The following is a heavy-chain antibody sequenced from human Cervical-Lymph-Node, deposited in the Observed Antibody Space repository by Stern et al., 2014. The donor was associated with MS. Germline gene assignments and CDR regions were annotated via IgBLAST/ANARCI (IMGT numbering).Heavy chain of an antibody. V-gene: IGHV1-69*01. D-gene: IGHD3-3*01. CDR2: IIPIFGTA. CDR1: GGTFSSYA. J-gene: IGHJ6*02. Sequence: VQLVQSGAEVKKPGSSVKVSCKASGGTFSSYAISWVRQAPGQGLEWMGGIIPIFGTANYAQKFQGRVTITADESTSTAYMELSSLRSEDTAVYYCARDGRLYYDFWSGYSYGMDVWGQGTTVTVSS. CDR3: ARDGRLYYDFWSGYSYGMDV.